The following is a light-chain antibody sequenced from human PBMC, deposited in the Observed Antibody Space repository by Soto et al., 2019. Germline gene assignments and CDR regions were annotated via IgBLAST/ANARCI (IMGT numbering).Light chain of an antibody. Sequence: VVLTQSPGTLSLSPGERAALSCGASESVSSNQLAWYQQKPGLAPRLLIYDASSRASGIPERFSGSGSGTGFSLTISSLEPEDSAVYYCQQYRSSPITFGQGTRLEIK. J-gene: IGKJ5*01. CDR2: DAS. CDR1: ESVSSNQ. V-gene: IGKV3D-20*01. CDR3: QQYRSSPIT.